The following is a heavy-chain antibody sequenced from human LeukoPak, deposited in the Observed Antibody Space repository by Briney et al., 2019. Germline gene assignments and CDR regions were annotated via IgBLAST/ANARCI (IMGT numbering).Heavy chain of an antibody. CDR1: GFSLSTSGVG. V-gene: IGHV2-5*02. J-gene: IGHJ3*02. CDR3: AHRGPGSNLGFAFDI. Sequence: SGPTLVKPTQTLTLTCTFSGFSLSTSGVGVGWIRQPPGKALEWLALLNWDDDKHYSPSLKSRLTITKDTSKNQVVLTMTNMDPVDTATYYCAHRGPGSNLGFAFDIWGQGTMVTVSS. CDR2: LNWDDDK. D-gene: IGHD3-10*01.